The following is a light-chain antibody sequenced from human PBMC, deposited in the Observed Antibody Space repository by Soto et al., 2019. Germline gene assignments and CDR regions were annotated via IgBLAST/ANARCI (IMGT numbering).Light chain of an antibody. CDR2: SNN. CDR3: AAWDDSLNGAV. CDR1: SSNIGSNT. J-gene: IGLJ7*01. Sequence: QYVLTQPPSASGTPGQRVTISCSGSSSNIGSNTVNWYQQLPGTAPKLLIYSNNQRPSGVPDRFSGSKSGTSASLAISGLQSEDDADYYCAAWDDSLNGAVFGGGTQMTVL. V-gene: IGLV1-44*01.